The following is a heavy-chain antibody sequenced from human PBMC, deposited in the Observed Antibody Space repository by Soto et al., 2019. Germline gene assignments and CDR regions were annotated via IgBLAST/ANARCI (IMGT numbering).Heavy chain of an antibody. V-gene: IGHV3-15*01. J-gene: IGHJ4*02. CDR3: TTGSLTTHTRAEDH. CDR1: GFTFHTAW. D-gene: IGHD4-4*01. Sequence: EVQLVESGGGLVKPGGSLRLSCAASGFTFHTAWLSWFRQPPGKGLEWVGRIKSKSDGGTTQDGAPMKGRFTISRDDSKYTLYLEMNSLKTEDTAVYYCTTGSLTTHTRAEDHWGQGTLVTVSS. CDR2: IKSKSDGGTT.